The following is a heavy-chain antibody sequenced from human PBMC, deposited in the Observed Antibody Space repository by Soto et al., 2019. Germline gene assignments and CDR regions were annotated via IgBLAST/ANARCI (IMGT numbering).Heavy chain of an antibody. Sequence: QVQLVQSGAEVKKPGSSVKVSCKASGGTFSSYTISWVRQAPGQGLEWMGRIIPILGIANYAQKFQGRVTITADKATSTDYMELSSLRSEDTAVYYCARRKSKGRGYDRDNWFDPWGQGTLVTVSS. V-gene: IGHV1-69*02. CDR3: ARRKSKGRGYDRDNWFDP. D-gene: IGHD5-12*01. CDR2: IIPILGIA. CDR1: GGTFSSYT. J-gene: IGHJ5*02.